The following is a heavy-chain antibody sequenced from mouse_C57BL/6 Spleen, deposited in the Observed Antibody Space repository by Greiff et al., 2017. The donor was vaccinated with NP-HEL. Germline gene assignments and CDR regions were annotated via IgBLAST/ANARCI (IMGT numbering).Heavy chain of an antibody. CDR3: ARGYGAGGFAY. D-gene: IGHD1-1*02. J-gene: IGHJ3*01. V-gene: IGHV5-4*01. Sequence: EVQLVESGGGLVKPGGSLKLSCAASGFTFSSYAMSWVRQTPEQRLEWVATISDGGSYTYYPDNLKGRFTISRDNAKNNLYLQMSHLKSEDTSMYYCARGYGAGGFAYWGQGTLVTVSA. CDR2: ISDGGSYT. CDR1: GFTFSSYA.